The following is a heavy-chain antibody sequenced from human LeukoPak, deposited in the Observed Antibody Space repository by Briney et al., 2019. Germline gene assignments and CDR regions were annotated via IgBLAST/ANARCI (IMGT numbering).Heavy chain of an antibody. V-gene: IGHV1-18*01. CDR1: GYTFTSYG. Sequence: ASVKVSCKASGYTFTSYGISWVRQAPGQGLEWMGWISAYNGNTNYAQKLQGRVTMTTDTSTSTAYMGLRSLRSDDTAVYYCARDVDCSSTSCYTNYYYYMDVWGKGTTVTVSS. CDR2: ISAYNGNT. J-gene: IGHJ6*03. D-gene: IGHD2-2*02. CDR3: ARDVDCSSTSCYTNYYYYMDV.